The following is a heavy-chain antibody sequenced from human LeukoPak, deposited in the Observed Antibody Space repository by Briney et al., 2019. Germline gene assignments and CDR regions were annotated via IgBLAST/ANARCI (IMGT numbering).Heavy chain of an antibody. V-gene: IGHV1-18*01. D-gene: IGHD1-1*01. CDR2: ISAYNGKR. Sequence: ASVKVSCKASGYTFTSFGISWVRQAPGQGLEWMGWISAYNGKRNYAQKFQGRATMTTDTSTSTAYMELRSLRSDDTAVYYCARDLGDGTSMIFFDFWGQGTLVTVSS. J-gene: IGHJ4*02. CDR3: ARDLGDGTSMIFFDF. CDR1: GYTFTSFG.